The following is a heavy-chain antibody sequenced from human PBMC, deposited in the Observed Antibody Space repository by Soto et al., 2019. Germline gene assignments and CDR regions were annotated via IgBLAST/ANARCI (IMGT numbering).Heavy chain of an antibody. D-gene: IGHD3-22*01. CDR1: GFTFSRFG. J-gene: IGHJ3*02. CDR2: IWYHGKNE. V-gene: IGHV3-33*01. Sequence: QVQLVESGGGVVQPGRSLRLSCAASGFTFSRFGMHWVRQVPGKGLEWVALIWYHGKNEDYADSVKGRFTISRDNSKNTRYLHMIGLRAEDTAVYYCARRGDSSGYFRNSYDMWGQGTMVTVSS. CDR3: ARRGDSSGYFRNSYDM.